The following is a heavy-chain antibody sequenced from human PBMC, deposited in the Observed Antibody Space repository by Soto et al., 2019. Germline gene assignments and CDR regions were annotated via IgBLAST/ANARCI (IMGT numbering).Heavy chain of an antibody. J-gene: IGHJ4*02. CDR3: AKGGDSGSYYGFDY. Sequence: EVQLLESGGGLVQPGGSLRLSCAASGFTFSSYAMSWVRQAPGKGLEWVSDISGSGGSTYNADSVKGRFTIARDNSKNTLYLQMNSLRAENTAVYYCAKGGDSGSYYGFDYWGQGTLVTVSS. D-gene: IGHD1-26*01. CDR2: ISGSGGST. V-gene: IGHV3-23*01. CDR1: GFTFSSYA.